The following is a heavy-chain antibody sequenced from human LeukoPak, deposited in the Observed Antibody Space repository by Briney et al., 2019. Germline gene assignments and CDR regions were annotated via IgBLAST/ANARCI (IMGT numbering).Heavy chain of an antibody. CDR2: IKQDGSEK. Sequence: GGSLRLSCAASGFTFKNYWMIGAPQAPGKGGEWVVNIKQDGSEKRYADSVRGRFSISRDNAQTSLYLQMNSLRAEDTAVYYCARASDPWLQLTWGQGTLVTVSS. CDR3: ARASDPWLQLT. D-gene: IGHD5-24*01. J-gene: IGHJ5*02. CDR1: GFTFKNYW. V-gene: IGHV3-7*03.